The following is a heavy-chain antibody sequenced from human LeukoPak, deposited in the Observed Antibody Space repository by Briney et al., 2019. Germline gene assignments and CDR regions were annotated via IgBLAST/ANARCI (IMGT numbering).Heavy chain of an antibody. D-gene: IGHD3-9*01. CDR2: INHSGST. V-gene: IGHV4-34*01. J-gene: IGHJ4*02. CDR1: GGSFSGYY. Sequence: PSETLSLTCAVYGGSFSGYYWSWIRQPPGKGLGWIGEINHSGSTNYNPSLKSRVTISVDTSKNQFSLKLSSVTAADTAVYYCARGGYDSLTGYRHSFDYWGQGTLVTVSS. CDR3: ARGGYDSLTGYRHSFDY.